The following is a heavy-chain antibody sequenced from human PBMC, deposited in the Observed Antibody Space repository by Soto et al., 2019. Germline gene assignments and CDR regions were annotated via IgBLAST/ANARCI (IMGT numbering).Heavy chain of an antibody. J-gene: IGHJ1*01. D-gene: IGHD4-17*01. CDR2: ISGSGGST. CDR3: AKDLLDYGDLRYFQH. V-gene: IGHV3-23*01. CDR1: GFTFSSYA. Sequence: EVQLLESGGGLVRPGGSRRLSGAASGFTFSSYAMSWVRQPPGKGLDGVSAISGSGGSTYYADSVKGRFTISRDNSKNTLYLQMNSLRAEDTAVYYCAKDLLDYGDLRYFQHWGQGTLVTVSS.